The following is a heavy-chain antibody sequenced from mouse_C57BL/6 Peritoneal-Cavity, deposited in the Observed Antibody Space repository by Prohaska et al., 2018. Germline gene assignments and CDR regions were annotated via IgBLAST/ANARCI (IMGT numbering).Heavy chain of an antibody. CDR3: ASGDGYSYWYFDV. D-gene: IGHD2-3*01. Sequence: HGKSLEWIGDINPNNGGTSYNQKFKGKATLTVDKSSSTAYMELRSLTSEDSAVYYCASGDGYSYWYFDVWGTGTTVTVSS. J-gene: IGHJ1*03. CDR2: INPNNGGT. V-gene: IGHV1-26*01.